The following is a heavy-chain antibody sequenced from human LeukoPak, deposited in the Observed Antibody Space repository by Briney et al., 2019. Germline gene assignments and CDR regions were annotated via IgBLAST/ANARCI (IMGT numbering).Heavy chain of an antibody. J-gene: IGHJ4*02. D-gene: IGHD5/OR15-5a*01. V-gene: IGHV4-39*01. CDR3: VRHDGRGGSTMGALDS. CDR2: IYSGRTT. Sequence: SETLSLTCTVSAGSISSSSHHWGWIRQSPGKGLEWIGSIYSGRTTYYNPSLNNRVTISVVTSKNQFSLQLNSVTAADASVYYCVRHDGRGGSTMGALDSWGQGSLVTVSS. CDR1: AGSISSSSHH.